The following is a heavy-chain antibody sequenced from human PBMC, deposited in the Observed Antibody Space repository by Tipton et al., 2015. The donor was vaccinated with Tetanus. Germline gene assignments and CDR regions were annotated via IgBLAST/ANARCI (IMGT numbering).Heavy chain of an antibody. D-gene: IGHD6-6*01. Sequence: QLVQSGAEVKRPGESLKISCQASGYNFISYWIGWVRQMPGKGLEWMGMIFPDDSDTRYSPSFQGHVTFSVDKSTSTVYLQWSSLRASDTAMYFCARMYSTSSPFDHWGQGTLVAVSS. CDR2: IFPDDSDT. CDR3: ARMYSTSSPFDH. J-gene: IGHJ4*02. CDR1: GYNFISYW. V-gene: IGHV5-51*01.